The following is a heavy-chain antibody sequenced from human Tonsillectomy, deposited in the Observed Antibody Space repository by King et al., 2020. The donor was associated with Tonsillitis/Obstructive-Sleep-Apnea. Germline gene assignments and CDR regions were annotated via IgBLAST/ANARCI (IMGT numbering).Heavy chain of an antibody. V-gene: IGHV3-7*03. J-gene: IGHJ4*02. D-gene: IGHD6-13*01. CDR1: GFTFSNYW. Sequence: VQLVESGGGLVQPGGSLRLSCAASGFTFSNYWMTWVRQAPGKGLEWVSNINQNGSEKNYVDSVRGRFTISRDNAKISLYLQINSLRAEDTAVYYCARVLGSWSFDYWGRGTLVTVSS. CDR3: ARVLGSWSFDY. CDR2: INQNGSEK.